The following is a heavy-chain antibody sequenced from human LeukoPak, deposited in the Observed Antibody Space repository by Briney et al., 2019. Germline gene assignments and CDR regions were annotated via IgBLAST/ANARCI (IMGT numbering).Heavy chain of an antibody. V-gene: IGHV4-34*01. CDR2: INHSGST. Sequence: SKTLSLTCAVYGGSFSGYYWSWIRQPPGKGLEWIGEINHSGSTNYNPSLKSRVTISVDTSKNQFSLKLSSVTAADTAVYYCARVVPATKWSNWFDPWGQGTLVTVSS. CDR1: GGSFSGYY. D-gene: IGHD2-2*01. J-gene: IGHJ5*02. CDR3: ARVVPATKWSNWFDP.